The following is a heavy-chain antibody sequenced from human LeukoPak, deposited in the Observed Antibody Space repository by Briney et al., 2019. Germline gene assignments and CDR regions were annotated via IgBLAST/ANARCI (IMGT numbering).Heavy chain of an antibody. CDR2: INHSGST. Sequence: SETLSLTCAVYGGSFSGYYWSWIRQPPGKGLEWIGEINHSGSTNYNPSLKSRVTISVDTSKNQFSLKLSSVTAADTAVYYCARGLIVHTAMVPTVVSPSDYWGQGTLVTVSS. D-gene: IGHD5-18*01. CDR1: GGSFSGYY. CDR3: ARGLIVHTAMVPTVVSPSDY. J-gene: IGHJ4*02. V-gene: IGHV4-34*01.